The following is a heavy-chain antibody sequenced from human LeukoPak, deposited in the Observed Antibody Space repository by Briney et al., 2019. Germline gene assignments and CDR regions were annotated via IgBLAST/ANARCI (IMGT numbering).Heavy chain of an antibody. CDR3: ARPIDYAGPFDY. CDR1: GYSISSGYY. Sequence: ETSETLSLTCAVSGYSISSGYYWGWIRQPPGKGLEWIGSIYHSGSTYYNPSLKSRVTISVDTSKNQFSLKLSSVTAADTAVYYCARPIDYAGPFDYWGQGTLVTVSS. D-gene: IGHD4-17*01. J-gene: IGHJ4*02. CDR2: IYHSGST. V-gene: IGHV4-38-2*01.